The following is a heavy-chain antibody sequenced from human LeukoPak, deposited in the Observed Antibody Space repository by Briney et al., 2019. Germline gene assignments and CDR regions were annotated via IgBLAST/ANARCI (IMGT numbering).Heavy chain of an antibody. CDR1: GYTFTGYY. CDR3: ARGMFIGKYDYVWGSYRHHDAFDI. D-gene: IGHD3-16*02. CDR2: IHPNSGGT. V-gene: IGHV1-2*06. Sequence: GASVTVSCKASGYTFTGYYMHWVRQAPGQGLEWMGRIHPNSGGTNYAQKFQGRVTMTRDTSISTAYMELSRLRSDDTAVYYCARGMFIGKYDYVWGSYRHHDAFDIWGQGTTVTVSS. J-gene: IGHJ3*02.